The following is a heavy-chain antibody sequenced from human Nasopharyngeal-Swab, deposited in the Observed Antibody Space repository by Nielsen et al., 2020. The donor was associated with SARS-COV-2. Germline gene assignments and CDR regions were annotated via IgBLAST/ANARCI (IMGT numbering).Heavy chain of an antibody. Sequence: SLKISCAASGFTFDDYAMHWVRQAPGKGLEWVSGISWNSGSIGYADSVKGRFTISRDNAKNSLYLQMNSLRAGDTALYYCAKDFNVDTAMVTYYYGMDVWGQGTTVTVSS. V-gene: IGHV3-9*01. CDR2: ISWNSGSI. J-gene: IGHJ6*02. CDR3: AKDFNVDTAMVTYYYGMDV. D-gene: IGHD5-18*01. CDR1: GFTFDDYA.